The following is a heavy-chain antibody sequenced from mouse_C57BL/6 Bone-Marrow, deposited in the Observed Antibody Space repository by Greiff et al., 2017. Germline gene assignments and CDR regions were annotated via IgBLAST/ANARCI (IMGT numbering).Heavy chain of an antibody. CDR2: INPGSGGT. J-gene: IGHJ2*01. CDR3: ARPLIYYGYLDY. V-gene: IGHV1-54*01. CDR1: GYAFTNYL. D-gene: IGHD2-2*01. Sequence: VQLQESGAELVRPGTSVKVSCKASGYAFTNYLIEWVKQRPGQGLEWIGVINPGSGGTNYNERFKGKETLTADKSSSTSYMQLSSLTSEDSAVYFCARPLIYYGYLDYWGHGTTLTVSS.